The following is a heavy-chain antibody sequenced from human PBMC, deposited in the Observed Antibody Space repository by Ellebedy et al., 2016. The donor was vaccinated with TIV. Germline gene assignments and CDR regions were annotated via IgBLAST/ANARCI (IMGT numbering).Heavy chain of an antibody. D-gene: IGHD3-3*01. CDR3: AVRFLEWLSPDYYYGMDV. J-gene: IGHJ6*02. V-gene: IGHV1-3*01. Sequence: ASVKVSCKASGYTFTSYAMHWVRQAPGQRLEWMGWTNAGNGNTKYSQKFQGRVTITRDTSASTAYMELSSLRSEDTAVYYCAVRFLEWLSPDYYYGMDVWGQGTTVTVSS. CDR2: TNAGNGNT. CDR1: GYTFTSYA.